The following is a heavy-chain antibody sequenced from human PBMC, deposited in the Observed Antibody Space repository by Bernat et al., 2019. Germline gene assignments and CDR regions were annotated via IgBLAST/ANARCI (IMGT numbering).Heavy chain of an antibody. D-gene: IGHD3-10*01. V-gene: IGHV3-13*04. CDR2: IGTAGDT. CDR1: GFTFRNYD. Sequence: EVQLVESGGGLVQPGGSLRLSCAASGFTFRNYDMHWVRQATGKGLEWVSAIGTAGDTFEPDSCKRRFTISRENAKISLYLQMNSLRAGDTAVYYCARGPHSPLGVRYYYYMDVWGKGTTVTVSS. CDR3: ARGPHSPLGVRYYYYMDV. J-gene: IGHJ6*03.